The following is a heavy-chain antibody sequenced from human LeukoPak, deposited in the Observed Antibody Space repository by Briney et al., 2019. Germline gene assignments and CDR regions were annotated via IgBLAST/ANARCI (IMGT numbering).Heavy chain of an antibody. V-gene: IGHV3-30-3*01. D-gene: IGHD2-15*01. CDR2: ISYDGSNK. CDR3: ARGGRYYYYYGMDV. CDR1: GFTFSSYA. J-gene: IGHJ6*02. Sequence: PGGSLRLSCAASGFTFSSYAMHWVRQAPGKGLEWVAVISYDGSNKYYADSVKGRFTISRDNSKNTLYLQMNSLRAEDTAVYYCARGGRYYYYYGMDVWGQGTTVTVSS.